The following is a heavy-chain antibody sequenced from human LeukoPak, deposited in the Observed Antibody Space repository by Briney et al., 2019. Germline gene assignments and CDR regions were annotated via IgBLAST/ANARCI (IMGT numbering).Heavy chain of an antibody. Sequence: ASVKVSCKASGYTFSSYYMHWVRQAPGQGLEWMGIISPSGDYTRYAQKLQGRVSMTLDTSTSTVYMELNSLESEDTAVYYCARGLLGFMRSDYSNYWDNWFDPWGQGTLVTVSS. CDR2: ISPSGDYT. D-gene: IGHD4-11*01. CDR1: GYTFSSYY. CDR3: ARGLLGFMRSDYSNYWDNWFDP. V-gene: IGHV1-46*04. J-gene: IGHJ5*02.